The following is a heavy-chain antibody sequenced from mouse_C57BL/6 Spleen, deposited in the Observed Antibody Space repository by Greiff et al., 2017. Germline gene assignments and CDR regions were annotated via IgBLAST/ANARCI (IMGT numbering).Heavy chain of an antibody. J-gene: IGHJ2*01. V-gene: IGHV1-53*01. CDR1: GYTFTSYW. D-gene: IGHD3-2*02. CDR2: INPSNGGT. Sequence: QVQLQQPGTELVKPGASVKLSCKASGYTFTSYWMHWVKQRPGQGLEWIGNINPSNGGTNYNEKFKSKATLTVDNSSSTAYMQLSSLTSEDSAVYYCARSTAQAFYYFDYWGQGTTLTVSS. CDR3: ARSTAQAFYYFDY.